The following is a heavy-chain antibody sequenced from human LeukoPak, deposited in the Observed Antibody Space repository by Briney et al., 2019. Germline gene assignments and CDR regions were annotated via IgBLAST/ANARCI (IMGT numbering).Heavy chain of an antibody. Sequence: TPGGPLRLSCAASGFTFSNAWMSWVRQAPGKGLECVGRNKNKTDGRTRDYAAPVKGRFTISRHDSKNTLYLQMNSLKTEDTAVYYCTRVTGWGQGTLVTVSS. CDR2: NKNKTDGRTR. D-gene: IGHD1-14*01. CDR3: TRVTG. V-gene: IGHV3-15*01. CDR1: GFTFSNAW. J-gene: IGHJ4*02.